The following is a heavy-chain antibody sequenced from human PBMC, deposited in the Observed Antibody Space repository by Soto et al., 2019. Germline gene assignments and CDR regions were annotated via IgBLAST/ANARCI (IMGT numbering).Heavy chain of an antibody. V-gene: IGHV4-59*01. CDR3: ARAPRDGYNEGWFDP. D-gene: IGHD5-12*01. Sequence: PSETLSLTCTVSGGSISSYYWSWIRQPPGKGLEWIGYIYYSGSTNYNPSLKSRVTISVDTSKNQFSLKLSSVTAADTAVYYCARAPRDGYNEGWFDPWGQGTLVTVSS. CDR2: IYYSGST. CDR1: GGSISSYY. J-gene: IGHJ5*02.